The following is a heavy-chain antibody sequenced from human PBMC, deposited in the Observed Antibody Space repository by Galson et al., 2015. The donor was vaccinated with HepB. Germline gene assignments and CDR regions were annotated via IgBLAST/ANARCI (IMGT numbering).Heavy chain of an antibody. CDR3: AGDIGDCSSTTCLDY. CDR2: IWYDGSNK. CDR1: GFTFSSYW. Sequence: SLRLSCAASGFTFSSYWMSWVRQAPGKGLEWVAVIWYDGSNKYYADSVKGRFTISRDNSKNTLYLQMNSLRAEDTAVYYCAGDIGDCSSTTCLDYWGQGTLVTVSS. J-gene: IGHJ4*02. D-gene: IGHD2-2*01. V-gene: IGHV3-33*08.